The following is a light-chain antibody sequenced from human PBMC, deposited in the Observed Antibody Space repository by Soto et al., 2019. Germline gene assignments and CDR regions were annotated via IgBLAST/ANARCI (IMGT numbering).Light chain of an antibody. J-gene: IGKJ5*01. Sequence: DIQMTQSPSTLSPSVGDRVTITCRASQNIVNWLAWYQQKPGKDPKILIYDASTLEGGVPSRFSGSGSGTEFTLTITYLPPDDFATYYCQQYNTYSVTFGQATRLEIK. CDR2: DAS. V-gene: IGKV1-5*01. CDR1: QNIVNW. CDR3: QQYNTYSVT.